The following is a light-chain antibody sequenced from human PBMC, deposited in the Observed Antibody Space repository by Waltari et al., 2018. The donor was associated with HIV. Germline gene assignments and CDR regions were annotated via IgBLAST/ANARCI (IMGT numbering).Light chain of an antibody. CDR3: QQYYSTLWT. Sequence: EIVMIQSPDSLAVSLGERATINCKSSQSVLYSSNNKNYLAWYQQKPGQSPKLLIYWASTRESGVPDRFSGSGSGTDFTLTISSLQAEDVAVYYCQQYYSTLWTFGQGTKVEIK. J-gene: IGKJ1*01. CDR2: WAS. V-gene: IGKV4-1*01. CDR1: QSVLYSSNNKNY.